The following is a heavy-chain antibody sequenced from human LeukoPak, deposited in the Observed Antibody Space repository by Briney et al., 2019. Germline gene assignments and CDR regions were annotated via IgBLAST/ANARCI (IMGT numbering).Heavy chain of an antibody. V-gene: IGHV1-18*01. CDR3: ARADGNSPLDY. CDR1: GYSFSSYG. CDR2: ISGYNGNT. Sequence: ASVKVSCKASGYSFSSYGISWVRQAPGQGLEWMGWISGYNGNTNYAQKLQGRVTMTTDTSTSAAYMELRSLRSDDTAVYYCARADGNSPLDYWGQGILVTVSS. D-gene: IGHD4-23*01. J-gene: IGHJ4*02.